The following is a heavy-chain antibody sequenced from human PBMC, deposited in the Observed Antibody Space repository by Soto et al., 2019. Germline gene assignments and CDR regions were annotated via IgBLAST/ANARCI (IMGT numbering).Heavy chain of an antibody. CDR3: ARARYRAYDEVLACMDV. J-gene: IGHJ6*02. V-gene: IGHV3-30-3*01. D-gene: IGHD5-12*01. Sequence: QVQLVESGGGVVQPGRSLRLSCAASGFTFSSYAMHWVRQAPGKGLEWVAVISYDGSSKYYADSVKGGFTISRENSRDTIYLPMNSLRAEDTAVAYCARARYRAYDEVLACMDVWGQGTTVTVSS. CDR2: ISYDGSSK. CDR1: GFTFSSYA.